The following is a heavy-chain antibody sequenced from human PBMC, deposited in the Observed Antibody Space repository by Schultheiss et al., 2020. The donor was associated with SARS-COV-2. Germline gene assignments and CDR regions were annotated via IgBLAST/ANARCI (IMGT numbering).Heavy chain of an antibody. Sequence: SETLSLTCAVYGGSFSSYYWSWVRQPPGKGLEWIGEINHSGSTNYNPSLKSRVTISVDTSKNQFSLKLSSVTAADTAVYYCARLPSYCSSTSCRKKLYYYYGMDVWGQGTTVTVSS. D-gene: IGHD2-2*01. CDR3: ARLPSYCSSTSCRKKLYYYYGMDV. V-gene: IGHV4-34*01. CDR2: INHSGST. CDR1: GGSFSSYY. J-gene: IGHJ6*02.